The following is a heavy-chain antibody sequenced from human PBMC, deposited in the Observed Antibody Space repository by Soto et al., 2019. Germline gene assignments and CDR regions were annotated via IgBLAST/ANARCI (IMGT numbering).Heavy chain of an antibody. CDR1: GGSISSGGYY. V-gene: IGHV4-31*03. CDR2: IYYSGST. Sequence: QVQLQESGPGLVKPSQTLSLTCTVSGGSISSGGYYWSWIRQHPGKGLEWIGYIYYSGSTYYNPSLKSRVTIPVVTSKNQFSLKLSSVTAADTAVYYCARGRSSTSPYPIGYWGQGTLVTVSS. J-gene: IGHJ4*02. CDR3: ARGRSSTSPYPIGY. D-gene: IGHD2-2*01.